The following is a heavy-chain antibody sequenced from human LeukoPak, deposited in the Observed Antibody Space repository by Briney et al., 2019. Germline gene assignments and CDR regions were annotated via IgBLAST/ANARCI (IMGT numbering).Heavy chain of an antibody. J-gene: IGHJ6*03. Sequence: PGGSLRLSCAASGFTFSSYAMSWVRQAPGKGLEWVSAISGSGGSTYYADSVKGRFTIFRDNSKNTLYLQMNSLRAEDTAVYYCAKQGSYSSGYLLYYYYYMDVWGKGTTVTVSS. CDR1: GFTFSSYA. CDR2: ISGSGGST. D-gene: IGHD3-22*01. CDR3: AKQGSYSSGYLLYYYYYMDV. V-gene: IGHV3-23*01.